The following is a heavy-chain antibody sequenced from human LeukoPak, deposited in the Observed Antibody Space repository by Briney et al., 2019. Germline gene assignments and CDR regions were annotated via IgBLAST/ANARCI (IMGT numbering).Heavy chain of an antibody. V-gene: IGHV1-18*01. D-gene: IGHD1-1*01. CDR2: INAYNGNT. J-gene: IGHJ4*02. Sequence: ASVKVSCKASGDTFTSYDIICVRQATGQWLEWMGWINAYNGNTNYAQKLQGRVTMTTDTSTSTAYMELRSLRSDDTAVYYCARAEEQGTGFDYWGQGTLVTVSS. CDR3: ARAEEQGTGFDY. CDR1: GDTFTSYD.